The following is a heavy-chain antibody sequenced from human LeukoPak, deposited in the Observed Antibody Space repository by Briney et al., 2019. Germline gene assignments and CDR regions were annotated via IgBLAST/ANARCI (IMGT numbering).Heavy chain of an antibody. CDR1: GFTFSNYW. J-gene: IGHJ4*02. Sequence: GGSLRLPCAASGFTFSNYWMHWVRQALGKGLEWVSRINERATIISYADSVKGRFTISRENARNTLYLQMNSLTAEDTAVYYCVRDLILVWTPGDDFDHWGQGTLVTVSS. CDR3: VRDLILVWTPGDDFDH. V-gene: IGHV3-74*01. CDR2: INERATII. D-gene: IGHD3-16*01.